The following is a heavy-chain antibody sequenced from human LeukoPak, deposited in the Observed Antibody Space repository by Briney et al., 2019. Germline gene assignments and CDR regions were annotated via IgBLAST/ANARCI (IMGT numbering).Heavy chain of an antibody. J-gene: IGHJ4*02. D-gene: IGHD3-10*01. CDR2: MSVSSGLI. V-gene: IGHV3-21*01. CDR3: AREFGGSASGAGY. Sequence: KPGGSLRLSCAASGFTFSFYSMNWVRQAPGKGLEWVSSMSVSSGLIYYADSVKGRFTVSRDNAKNSLYLKMNSLRAEDTAVYYCAREFGGSASGAGYWGQGTLVTVSS. CDR1: GFTFSFYS.